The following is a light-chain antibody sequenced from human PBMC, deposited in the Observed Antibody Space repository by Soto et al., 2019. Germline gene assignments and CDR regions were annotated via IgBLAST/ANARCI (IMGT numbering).Light chain of an antibody. CDR1: QSVSSS. CDR2: GAS. CDR3: QQYGSSPSIT. J-gene: IGKJ5*01. Sequence: EIVMTQSPATLSVSPGERVTLSCRASQSVSSSLAWYQQNPGQAPRLLIYGASSRATGIPDRFSGSGSGADFTLTISRLEPEDFAVYYCQQYGSSPSITFGQGTRLEIK. V-gene: IGKV3-20*01.